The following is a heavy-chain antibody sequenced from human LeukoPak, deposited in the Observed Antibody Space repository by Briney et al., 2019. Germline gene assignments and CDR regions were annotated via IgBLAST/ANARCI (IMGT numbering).Heavy chain of an antibody. CDR1: GYTFNGYY. CDR2: INPNSGGT. Sequence: ASVKVSCKASGYTFNGYYIHWVRQAPGQGLEWMGWINPNSGGTNYAQKFQGRVTMTRDTSISTAYMELSRLRSDDTAVYYCARRAYTMVRGVPFDYWGQGTLVTVSS. J-gene: IGHJ4*02. V-gene: IGHV1-2*02. CDR3: ARRAYTMVRGVPFDY. D-gene: IGHD3-10*01.